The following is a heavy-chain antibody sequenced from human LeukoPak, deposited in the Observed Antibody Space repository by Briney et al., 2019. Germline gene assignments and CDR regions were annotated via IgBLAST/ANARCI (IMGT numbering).Heavy chain of an antibody. CDR2: IYSDGKT. CDR1: GFSVSSNY. Sequence: PGGSLRLSCTASGFSVSSNYTSWVRQAPGKGLEWVSVIYSDGKTHYADSVKGRFTISRDNSKNTLYLQMNSLRAEDTAAYYCARGMSGYSSYDYWGQGTLVTVSS. CDR3: ARGMSGYSSYDY. D-gene: IGHD5-12*01. J-gene: IGHJ4*02. V-gene: IGHV3-66*01.